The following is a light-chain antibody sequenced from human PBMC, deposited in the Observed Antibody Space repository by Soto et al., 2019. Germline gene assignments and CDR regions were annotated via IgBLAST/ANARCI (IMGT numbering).Light chain of an antibody. Sequence: EIVLTQSPATLSLSPGERATLSCRASQSVSSYLAWYQQKPGQAPRLLIYDASNRATGIPARFSGSGSGTDFTLTSSSLEPEDFAVYDCQQRSNWPPMLTFGGGTKVEIK. CDR2: DAS. CDR1: QSVSSY. J-gene: IGKJ4*01. CDR3: QQRSNWPPMLT. V-gene: IGKV3-11*01.